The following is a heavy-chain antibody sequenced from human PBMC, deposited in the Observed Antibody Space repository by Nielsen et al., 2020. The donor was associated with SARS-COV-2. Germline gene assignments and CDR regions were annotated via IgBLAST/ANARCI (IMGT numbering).Heavy chain of an antibody. CDR2: ISSSGSTI. J-gene: IGHJ4*02. V-gene: IGHV3-11*01. Sequence: GGSLRLSCAASGFTFSDYYMSWIRQAPGKGLEWVSYISSSGSTIYYADSVKGRFTISRDNAKNSLYLQMNSLRAEDTAVYYCAKFGYQGYYDSSGYYYFDYWGQGTLVTVSS. CDR3: AKFGYQGYYDSSGYYYFDY. CDR1: GFTFSDYY. D-gene: IGHD3-22*01.